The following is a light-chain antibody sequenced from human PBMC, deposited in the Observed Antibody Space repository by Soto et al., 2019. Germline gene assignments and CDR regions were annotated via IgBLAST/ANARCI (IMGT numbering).Light chain of an antibody. CDR3: QKYNSAPQAT. Sequence: DIQMTQSPSSLSASVGDRVTITCRASQGISNYLAWYQQKPGKVPKLLIYAASTLQSGVPSRFSGSGSGTDFTLTISSLQPEDVATYYCQKYNSAPQATFGQGTKVEIK. CDR2: AAS. V-gene: IGKV1-27*01. J-gene: IGKJ1*01. CDR1: QGISNY.